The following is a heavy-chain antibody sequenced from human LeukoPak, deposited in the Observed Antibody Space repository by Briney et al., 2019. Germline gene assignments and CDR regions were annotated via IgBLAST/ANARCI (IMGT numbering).Heavy chain of an antibody. CDR3: ARESEFSGWFDP. V-gene: IGHV4-34*01. CDR1: GGSFSGYY. D-gene: IGHD3-10*01. Sequence: SETLSLTCAVYGGSFSGYYWSWIRQPPGKGLEWIGEINHSGSTNYNPSLKSRVTISVDTSKNQFSLKLSSVTAADTAVYYCARESEFSGWFDPWGQGTLVTVSS. CDR2: INHSGST. J-gene: IGHJ5*02.